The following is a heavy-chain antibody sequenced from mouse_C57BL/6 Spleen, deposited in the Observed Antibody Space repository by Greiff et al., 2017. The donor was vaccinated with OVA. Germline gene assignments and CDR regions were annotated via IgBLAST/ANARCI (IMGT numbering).Heavy chain of an antibody. CDR3: TTGSTMVTGDY. CDR1: GFNIKDDY. Sequence: EVQLQQSGAELVRPGASVKLSCTASGFNIKDDYMHWVKQRPEQGLEWIGWIDPENGDTEYASKFQGKATITADTSSNTAYLQLSSLTSEDTAVYYCTTGSTMVTGDYWGQGTTLTVSS. D-gene: IGHD2-2*01. J-gene: IGHJ2*01. CDR2: IDPENGDT. V-gene: IGHV14-4*01.